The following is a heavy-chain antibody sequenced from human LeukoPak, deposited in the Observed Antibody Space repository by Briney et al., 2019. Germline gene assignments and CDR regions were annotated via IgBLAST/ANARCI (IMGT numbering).Heavy chain of an antibody. Sequence: ASVKVSCKASGYTFTSYYMHWVRQAPGQGLEWMGIINPSGGSTSYAQKFQGRVTMTRDTSTSTVYMELSSLRSEDTAVYYCARVIKAPGKGPNFDYWGQGTLVTVSS. CDR1: GYTFTSYY. D-gene: IGHD5-24*01. V-gene: IGHV1-46*01. CDR2: INPSGGST. CDR3: ARVIKAPGKGPNFDY. J-gene: IGHJ4*02.